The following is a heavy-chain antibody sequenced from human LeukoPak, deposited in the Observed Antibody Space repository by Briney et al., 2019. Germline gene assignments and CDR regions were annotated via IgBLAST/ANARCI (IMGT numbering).Heavy chain of an antibody. J-gene: IGHJ6*02. D-gene: IGHD3-9*01. Sequence: PGGSLRLSCAASGFTVSSNYMSWVRQAPGKGLEWVSVIYSGGSTYYADSVKGRFTISRDNSKNTLYLQMNSLRAEDTAVYYCARDRLVINYGMDVWGQGTTVTVSS. V-gene: IGHV3-53*01. CDR1: GFTVSSNY. CDR3: ARDRLVINYGMDV. CDR2: IYSGGST.